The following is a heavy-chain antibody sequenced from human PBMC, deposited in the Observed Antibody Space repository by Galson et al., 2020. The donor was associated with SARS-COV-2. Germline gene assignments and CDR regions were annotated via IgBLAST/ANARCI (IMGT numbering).Heavy chain of an antibody. D-gene: IGHD2-2*01. Sequence: GESLKISCKGSGYIFRSYWIGWVRQMPGKGLEWMGVIYPGDSDTRYSPSFQGQVTISADKSISTAYLQWSSLKASDSAIYYCAKVLSYCSSRCCDGMDFWGQGTTVIVSS. V-gene: IGHV5-51*01. CDR1: GYIFRSYW. J-gene: IGHJ6*02. CDR3: AKVLSYCSSRCCDGMDF. CDR2: IYPGDSDT.